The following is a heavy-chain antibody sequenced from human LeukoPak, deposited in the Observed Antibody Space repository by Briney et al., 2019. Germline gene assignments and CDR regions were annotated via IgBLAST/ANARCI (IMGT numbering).Heavy chain of an antibody. D-gene: IGHD3-10*01. Sequence: PSETLSLTCAVSGGSIGSGGYSWSWIRQPPGKGLEWIGYIYHSGSTYYNPSLKSRVTISVDRSKNQFSLKLSSVTAADTAVYYCAREKLWFGELSSVWFDPWGQGTLVTVSS. CDR2: IYHSGST. CDR1: GGSIGSGGYS. V-gene: IGHV4-30-2*01. J-gene: IGHJ5*02. CDR3: AREKLWFGELSSVWFDP.